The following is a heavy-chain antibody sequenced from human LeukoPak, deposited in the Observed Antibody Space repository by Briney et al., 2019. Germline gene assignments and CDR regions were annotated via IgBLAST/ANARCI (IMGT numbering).Heavy chain of an antibody. CDR3: ARRTHGAFAI. Sequence: PGEALRLSCAASGFPFSDREMNWVRQAPGKGLEWASYISSSGSDKYYPDSVKGRFTISRDNAKNSLYLQMNSLRAEDTAVYYCARRTHGAFAIWGQGTKVTVSS. CDR1: GFPFSDRE. J-gene: IGHJ3*02. CDR2: ISSSGSDK. V-gene: IGHV3-48*03.